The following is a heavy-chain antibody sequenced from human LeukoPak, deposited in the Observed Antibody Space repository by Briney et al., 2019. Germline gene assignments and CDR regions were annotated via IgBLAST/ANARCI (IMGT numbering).Heavy chain of an antibody. D-gene: IGHD1-1*01. V-gene: IGHV4-59*08. CDR1: GGSISSYH. CDR2: IYYSGST. Sequence: SETLSLTCTVSGGSISSYHWSWIRQPPGKGLEWIGYIYYSGSTNYNPSLKSRVTISVDTSKNQFSLKLSSVTAADTAVYYCARRTGTAGLFDYWGQGTLVTVSS. CDR3: ARRTGTAGLFDY. J-gene: IGHJ4*02.